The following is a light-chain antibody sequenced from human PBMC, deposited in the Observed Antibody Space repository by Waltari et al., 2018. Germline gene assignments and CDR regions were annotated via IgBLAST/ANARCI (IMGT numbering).Light chain of an antibody. J-gene: IGLJ1*01. CDR2: EVT. V-gene: IGLV2-14*01. CDR3: SSYTSSRTVV. Sequence: QSALTQPASVSGSPGQSIAISCTGTSGDVGAYTYVSWYQQYPGKAPQVLIYEVTNRPSGVSSRFSGSKSGNTASLTISGLQPDDEADYYCSSYTSSRTVVFGTGTEVTVL. CDR1: SGDVGAYTY.